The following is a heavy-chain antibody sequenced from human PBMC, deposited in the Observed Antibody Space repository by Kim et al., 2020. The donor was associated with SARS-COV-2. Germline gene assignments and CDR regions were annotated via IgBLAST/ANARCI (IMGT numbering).Heavy chain of an antibody. J-gene: IGHJ4*02. D-gene: IGHD6-13*01. V-gene: IGHV3-48*04. CDR3: ARTGIAAAGTAY. Sequence: YYAESVKGRFTISRDNAKNAVYLQMNSLRAEDTAVYYCARTGIAAAGTAYWGQGTLVTVSS.